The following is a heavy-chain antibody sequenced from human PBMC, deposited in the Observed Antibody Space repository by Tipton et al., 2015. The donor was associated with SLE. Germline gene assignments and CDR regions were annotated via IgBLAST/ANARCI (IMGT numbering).Heavy chain of an antibody. J-gene: IGHJ6*03. V-gene: IGHV4-34*01. CDR2: INHSGST. Sequence: TLSLTCAVYGGSFSGYYWSWIRQPPGKGLEWIGEINHSGSTNYNPSLKSRVTISVDTSKNQFSLKLSSVTAADTAVYYCARDGPTWGYYYYIDVWGKGTTVTVSS. CDR3: ARDGPTWGYYYYIDV. D-gene: IGHD7-27*01. CDR1: GGSFSGYY.